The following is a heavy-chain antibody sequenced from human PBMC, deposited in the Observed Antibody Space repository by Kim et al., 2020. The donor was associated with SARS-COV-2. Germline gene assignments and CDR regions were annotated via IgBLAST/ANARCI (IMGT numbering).Heavy chain of an antibody. Sequence: GSLRLSCVASGFTFRDSWMHWVRQAPGKGLGWVAHIKTDGTITAYADSAKGRFTISRDNAKNTLSLQMNFLRVEDTAIYYCVRERGGRNDFWGQGTLVT. CDR3: VRERGGRNDF. D-gene: IGHD3-10*01. CDR1: GFTFRDSW. CDR2: IKTDGTIT. V-gene: IGHV3-74*01. J-gene: IGHJ4*02.